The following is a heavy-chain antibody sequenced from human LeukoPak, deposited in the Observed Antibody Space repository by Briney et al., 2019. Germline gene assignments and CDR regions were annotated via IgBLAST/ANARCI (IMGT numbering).Heavy chain of an antibody. CDR3: ARSPDILTGENFDY. V-gene: IGHV1-2*02. J-gene: IGHJ4*02. D-gene: IGHD3-9*01. CDR2: INPNSGGT. Sequence: GASVKVSCKASGYTFTGYYMHWVRQGPGQGLEWMGWINPNSGGTNYAQKFQDRVTMTRDTSISTAYMELSRLRFDDTAVYYCARSPDILTGENFDYWGQGTLVTVSS. CDR1: GYTFTGYY.